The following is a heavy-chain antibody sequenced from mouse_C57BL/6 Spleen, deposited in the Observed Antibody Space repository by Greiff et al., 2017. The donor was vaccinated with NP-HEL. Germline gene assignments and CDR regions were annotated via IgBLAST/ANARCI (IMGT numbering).Heavy chain of an antibody. CDR2: IDPSDSYT. D-gene: IGHD2-4*01. CDR3: ARVIYYDYGYWYFDV. V-gene: IGHV1-69*01. J-gene: IGHJ1*03. CDR1: GYTFTSYW. Sequence: QVQLKQPGAELVMPGASVKLSCKASGYTFTSYWMHWVKQRPGQGLEWIGEIDPSDSYTNYNQKFKGKSTLTVDKSSSTAYMQLSSLTSEDSAVYYCARVIYYDYGYWYFDVWGTGTTVTVSS.